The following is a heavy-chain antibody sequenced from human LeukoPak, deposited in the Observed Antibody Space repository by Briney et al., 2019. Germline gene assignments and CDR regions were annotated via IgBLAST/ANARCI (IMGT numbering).Heavy chain of an antibody. CDR1: GFIFDDYA. CDR2: ISWDGGST. Sequence: GALRLSCAASGFIFDDYAMHWVRQAPGKGLEWVSLISWDGGSTYYADSVKGRFTISRDNSKNSLYLQMNSLRAEDTALYYCAKDMAGRADDSGYIAYWGQGTLVTVSS. CDR3: AKDMAGRADDSGYIAY. V-gene: IGHV3-43D*03. J-gene: IGHJ4*02. D-gene: IGHD2-15*01.